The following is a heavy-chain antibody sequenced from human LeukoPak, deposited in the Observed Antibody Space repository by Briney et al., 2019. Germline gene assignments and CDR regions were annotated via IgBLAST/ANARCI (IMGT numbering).Heavy chain of an antibody. J-gene: IGHJ4*02. D-gene: IGHD3-10*01. CDR3: ARGQYGSGSYPLGY. CDR1: GYTFTSYD. V-gene: IGHV1-8*01. Sequence: ASVKVSCKASGYTFTSYDINWVRQATGQGLEWMGWMNPNSGNTGYAQKFQGRVTMTRDTSISTAYMELSSLRSEDTAVYYCARGQYGSGSYPLGYWGQGTLVTVSS. CDR2: MNPNSGNT.